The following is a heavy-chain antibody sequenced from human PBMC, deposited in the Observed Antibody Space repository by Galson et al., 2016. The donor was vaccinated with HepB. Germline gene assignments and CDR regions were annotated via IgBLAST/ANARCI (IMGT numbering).Heavy chain of an antibody. J-gene: IGHJ4*02. CDR1: GFTFNSYW. V-gene: IGHV3-7*05. D-gene: IGHD1-1*01. CDR3: AYPKGGNWTDY. Sequence: SLRLSCAASGFTFNSYWMAWVRQAPGKGLEWVANIKQDGSEKYYVDSVKGRFTISRDNAKNSLYLQMNSLRVEDTAVYYCAYPKGGNWTDYWGQGTLVTVSS. CDR2: IKQDGSEK.